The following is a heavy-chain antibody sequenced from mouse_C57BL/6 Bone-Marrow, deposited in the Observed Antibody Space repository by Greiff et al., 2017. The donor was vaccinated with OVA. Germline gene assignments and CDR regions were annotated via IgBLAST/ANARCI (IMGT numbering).Heavy chain of an antibody. V-gene: IGHV14-1*01. CDR2: IDPEDGDT. Sequence: VHVKQSGAELVRPGASVKLSCTASGFNIKDYYMHWVKQRPEQGLEWIGRIDPEDGDTEYAPKFQGKATMTADTSSNTAYLQLSSLTSEDTAVYYCTERGYYVAWFAYWGQGTLVTVSA. J-gene: IGHJ3*01. CDR1: GFNIKDYY. D-gene: IGHD2-3*01. CDR3: TERGYYVAWFAY.